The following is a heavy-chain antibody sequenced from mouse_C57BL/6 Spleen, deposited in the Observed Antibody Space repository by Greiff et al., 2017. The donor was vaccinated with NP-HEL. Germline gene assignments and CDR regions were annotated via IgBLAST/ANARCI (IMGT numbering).Heavy chain of an antibody. Sequence: VKLMESGPGLVQPSQSLSITCTVSGFSLTSYGVHWVRQSPGKGLEWLGVIWSGGSTDYNAAFISRLSISKDNSKSQVFFKMNSLQADDTAIYYCASLSLLLRRGYFDVWGTGTTVTVSS. V-gene: IGHV2-2*01. CDR2: IWSGGST. CDR1: GFSLTSYG. D-gene: IGHD1-1*01. CDR3: ASLSLLLRRGYFDV. J-gene: IGHJ1*03.